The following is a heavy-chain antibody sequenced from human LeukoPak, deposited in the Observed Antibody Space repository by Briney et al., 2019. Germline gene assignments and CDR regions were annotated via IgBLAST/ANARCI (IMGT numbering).Heavy chain of an antibody. CDR2: ISGSGGST. CDR3: AKDRSSGWYGGFDY. J-gene: IGHJ4*02. V-gene: IGHV3-23*01. Sequence: PGGTLRLSCAASGLTFSSYGMSWVRQAPGKGLEWVSAISGSGGSTYYADSVKGRFTISRDNSKNTLYLQMNSLRAEDTAVYYCAKDRSSGWYGGFDYWGQGTLVTVSS. D-gene: IGHD6-19*01. CDR1: GLTFSSYG.